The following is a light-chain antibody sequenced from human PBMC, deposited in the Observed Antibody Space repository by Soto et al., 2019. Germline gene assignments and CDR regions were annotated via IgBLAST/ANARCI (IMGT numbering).Light chain of an antibody. J-gene: IGKJ2*01. V-gene: IGKV3-20*01. CDR3: QQYGSSPNT. CDR1: QSVSSSY. CDR2: GAS. Sequence: EMVLTQSPGTLSLSPGERATLSCRASQSVSSSYLAWYQQKPGQAPRVLIYGASSRATGIPDRFSGSGSGTDFTLTISRLEPEDFAVYYCQQYGSSPNTFGQGTKLEIK.